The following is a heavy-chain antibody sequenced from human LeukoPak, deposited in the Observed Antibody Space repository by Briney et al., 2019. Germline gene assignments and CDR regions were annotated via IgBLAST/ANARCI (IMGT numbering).Heavy chain of an antibody. D-gene: IGHD6-6*01. V-gene: IGHV3-33*08. CDR3: ATDLSIAAPPGPLDY. Sequence: SGGSLRLSCAASGFTFSSYGMHWVRQAPGKGLEWVAVIWYDGSNKYYADSVKGRFTISRDNSKNTLYLQMNSLRAEDTAVYYCATDLSIAAPPGPLDYWGQGTLVTVSS. CDR1: GFTFSSYG. CDR2: IWYDGSNK. J-gene: IGHJ4*02.